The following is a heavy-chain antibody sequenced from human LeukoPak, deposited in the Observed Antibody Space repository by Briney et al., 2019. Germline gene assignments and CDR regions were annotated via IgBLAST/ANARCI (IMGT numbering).Heavy chain of an antibody. CDR1: GGTFSSYA. Sequence: GGSLRLSCAASGGTFSSYAISWVRQAPGQGLEWMGGIIPIFGTANYAQKFQGRVTITADESTSTAYMELSSLRSEDTAVYFCASAPRYSSSWPNNWFDPWGQGTLVTVSS. J-gene: IGHJ5*02. D-gene: IGHD6-13*01. CDR3: ASAPRYSSSWPNNWFDP. CDR2: IIPIFGTA. V-gene: IGHV1-69*01.